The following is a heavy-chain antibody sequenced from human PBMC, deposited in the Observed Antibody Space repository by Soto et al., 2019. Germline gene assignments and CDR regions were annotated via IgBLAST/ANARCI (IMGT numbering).Heavy chain of an antibody. CDR2: INHSGST. CDR1: GGSFSGYY. V-gene: IGHV4-34*01. J-gene: IGHJ5*02. Sequence: PSETLSLTCAVYGGSFSGYYWSWIRQPPGKGLEWIGEINHSGSTNYNPSLKSRVTISVDTSKNQFSLKLSSVTAADTAVYYCARRSRRRLDPWGQGTLVPVSS. CDR3: ARRSRRRLDP.